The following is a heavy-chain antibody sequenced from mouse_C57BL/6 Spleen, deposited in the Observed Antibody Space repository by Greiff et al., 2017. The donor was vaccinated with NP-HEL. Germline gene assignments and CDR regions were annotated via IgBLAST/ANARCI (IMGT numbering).Heavy chain of an antibody. CDR2: IDPSDSYT. Sequence: VQLQQSGAELVKPGASVKLSCKASGYTFTSYWMQWVKQRPGQGLEWIGEIDPSDSYTNYNQKFKGKATLTVDTSSSTAYMQLSSLTSEDYAVYYCARRGDGYYNYAMDYGGQGASVTVSS. CDR3: ARRGDGYYNYAMDY. J-gene: IGHJ4*01. D-gene: IGHD2-3*01. V-gene: IGHV1-50*01. CDR1: GYTFTSYW.